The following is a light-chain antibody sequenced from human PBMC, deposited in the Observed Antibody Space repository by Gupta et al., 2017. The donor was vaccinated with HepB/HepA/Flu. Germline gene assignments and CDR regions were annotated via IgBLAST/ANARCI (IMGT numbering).Light chain of an antibody. Sequence: QAVVTQEPSLTVSPGGTVTLTWGSSTGPVTSGHYPYWFQQKPGQAPRTLIFDTTSKHSWTPARFSGSLLGGKATLTLSGAQPEDESDYYCLLYYTGVGVFGGGTKLTVL. CDR1: TGPVTSGHY. J-gene: IGLJ3*02. CDR2: DTT. V-gene: IGLV7-46*01. CDR3: LLYYTGVGV.